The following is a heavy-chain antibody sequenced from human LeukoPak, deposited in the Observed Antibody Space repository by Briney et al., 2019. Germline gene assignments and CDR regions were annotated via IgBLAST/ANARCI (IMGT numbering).Heavy chain of an antibody. Sequence: GRSLRLSCAASGFTFDDYAMHWVRQAPGKGLEWVSGISCNSGSIGYADSVKGRFTISRDNAKNSLYLQMNSLRAEDTALYYCAKDEDVNSSRRGLWLSRFGSNNLFQHWGQGTLVTVSS. CDR2: ISCNSGSI. J-gene: IGHJ1*01. D-gene: IGHD6-19*01. CDR3: AKDEDVNSSRRGLWLSRFGSNNLFQH. V-gene: IGHV3-9*01. CDR1: GFTFDDYA.